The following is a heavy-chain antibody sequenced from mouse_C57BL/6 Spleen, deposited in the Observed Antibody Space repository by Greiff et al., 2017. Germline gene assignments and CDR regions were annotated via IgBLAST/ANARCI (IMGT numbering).Heavy chain of an antibody. D-gene: IGHD1-1*02. J-gene: IGHJ1*03. Sequence: EVKLMESGGGLVKPGGSLKLSCAASGFTFSSYTMSWVRQTPEKRLEWVATISGGGGNTYYPDSVKGRFTISRDNAKNTLYLQMSSLRSEDTALYYCARHGVAWYFDVWGTGTTVTVSS. CDR2: ISGGGGNT. CDR1: GFTFSSYT. V-gene: IGHV5-9*01. CDR3: ARHGVAWYFDV.